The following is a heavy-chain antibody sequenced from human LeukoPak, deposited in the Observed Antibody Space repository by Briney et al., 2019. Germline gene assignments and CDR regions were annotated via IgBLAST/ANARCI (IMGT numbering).Heavy chain of an antibody. J-gene: IGHJ4*02. D-gene: IGHD2-8*02. V-gene: IGHV4-39*01. CDR3: ARPPVSGGYYFDY. CDR2: IYYSGST. CDR1: GGSISSSSYY. Sequence: SETLSLTCTVSGGSISSSSYYWGWIRQPPGKGLEWIGSIYYSGSTYYNPSLKSRVTISVDMSKNQFSLKLSPVTAADTAVYYCARPPVSGGYYFDYWGQGTLVTVSS.